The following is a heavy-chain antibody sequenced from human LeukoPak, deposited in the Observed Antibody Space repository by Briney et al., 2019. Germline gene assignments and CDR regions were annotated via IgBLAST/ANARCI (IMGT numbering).Heavy chain of an antibody. V-gene: IGHV4-30-4*01. D-gene: IGHD4-17*01. CDR1: GGSISSGDYY. CDR2: IYYSGST. Sequence: SETLSLTCTVSGGSISSGDYYWSWIRQPPGKGLEWIGYIYYSGSTYYNPSLKSRVTISVDTSKNQFSLKLSSVTAADTAVYYCARDGGDDYGDYDRPPFDYWGQGTLVTVSS. J-gene: IGHJ4*02. CDR3: ARDGGDDYGDYDRPPFDY.